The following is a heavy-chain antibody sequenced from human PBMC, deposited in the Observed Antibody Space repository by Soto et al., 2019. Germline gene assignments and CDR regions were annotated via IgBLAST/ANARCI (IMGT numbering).Heavy chain of an antibody. CDR1: GFTFSSYA. Sequence: GGSLRLSCAASGFTFSSYAMSWVRQAPGKGLEWVSAISGSGGSTYYADSVKGRFTISRDNSKNTLYLQMNSLRAEDTAVYYCAKDRPGSSWYMGAWYFDYWGQGTLVTVSS. D-gene: IGHD6-13*01. J-gene: IGHJ4*02. V-gene: IGHV3-23*01. CDR3: AKDRPGSSWYMGAWYFDY. CDR2: ISGSGGST.